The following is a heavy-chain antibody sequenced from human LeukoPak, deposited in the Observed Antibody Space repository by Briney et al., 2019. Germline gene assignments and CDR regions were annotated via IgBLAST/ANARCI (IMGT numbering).Heavy chain of an antibody. V-gene: IGHV3-23*01. D-gene: IGHD2-2*01. CDR3: AGSYCSSTSSPRQYYYYYYGMEV. CDR2: ISGSGGST. CDR1: GFVFSNYW. Sequence: PGGSLRLSCVASGFVFSNYWMSWVSQAPGKGLEWVSAISGSGGSTYYADSVKGRFTISRDNYKNTLYLQMNSLSAEDKAVYCCAGSYCSSTSSPRQYYYYYYGMEVWGQGTTVTVSS. J-gene: IGHJ6*02.